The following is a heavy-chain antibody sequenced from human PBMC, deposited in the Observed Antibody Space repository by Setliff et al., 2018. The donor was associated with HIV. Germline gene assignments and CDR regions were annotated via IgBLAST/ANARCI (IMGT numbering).Heavy chain of an antibody. Sequence: ASVKVSCKASGSTFTDYYMNWVQQAPGKGLEWMGRVDPENGETIYAEKFQGRVTITADTSTDTAYMELSSLRSEDTAVYYCAKGAVRGVSWFDPWGQGTRVTVSS. J-gene: IGHJ5*02. V-gene: IGHV1-69-2*01. CDR2: VDPENGET. CDR3: AKGAVRGVSWFDP. CDR1: GSTFTDYY. D-gene: IGHD3-10*01.